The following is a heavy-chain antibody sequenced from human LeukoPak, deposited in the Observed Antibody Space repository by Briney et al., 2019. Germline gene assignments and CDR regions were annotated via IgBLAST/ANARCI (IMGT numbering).Heavy chain of an antibody. Sequence: SETLSLTCTVSGDSISSYYWSWIRQPPGKGLEWIGYIYYSGSTNYNPSLKSRVTISLDTSKNQFSLKLTSVTAADTAVYYCASLTAASAFDIWGQGTMVTVSS. V-gene: IGHV4-59*08. J-gene: IGHJ3*02. D-gene: IGHD2-21*02. CDR1: GDSISSYY. CDR3: ASLTAASAFDI. CDR2: IYYSGST.